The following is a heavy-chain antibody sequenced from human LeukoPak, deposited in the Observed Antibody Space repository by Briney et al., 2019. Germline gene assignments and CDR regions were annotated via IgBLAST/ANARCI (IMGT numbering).Heavy chain of an antibody. V-gene: IGHV4-4*07. CDR1: GGSISSYY. Sequence: SETLSLTCTVSGGSISSYYWSWIRQPAGKGLEWIGRIYTSGSTNYNPSLKSRVTMSVDTSRNQFSLKLSSVTAADTAVYYCARESGSGWEYMFDYWGQGTLVTVSS. J-gene: IGHJ4*02. CDR2: IYTSGST. CDR3: ARESGSGWEYMFDY. D-gene: IGHD6-19*01.